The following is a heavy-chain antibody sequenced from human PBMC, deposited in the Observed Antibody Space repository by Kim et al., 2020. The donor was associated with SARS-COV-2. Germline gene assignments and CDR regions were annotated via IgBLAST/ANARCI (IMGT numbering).Heavy chain of an antibody. J-gene: IGHJ5*02. Sequence: ASVKVSCKASGYTFNGYYMHWVRQAPGQGLEWMGRINPNSGGTNYAQKFQGRVTMTRDTSISTAYMELSRLRSDDTAVYYCAREGVVVVADRAWFDPWGQGTLVTVSS. CDR3: AREGVVVVADRAWFDP. CDR2: INPNSGGT. V-gene: IGHV1-2*06. CDR1: GYTFNGYY. D-gene: IGHD2-15*01.